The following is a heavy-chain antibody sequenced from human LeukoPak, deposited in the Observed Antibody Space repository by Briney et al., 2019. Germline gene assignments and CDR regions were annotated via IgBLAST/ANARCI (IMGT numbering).Heavy chain of an antibody. Sequence: SETLSLTCAVSGGSFSGYYWSWIRQPPGKGLEWIGEINHSGSTNYNPSLKSRVTISVDTYKDQFSLKLSSVTAADTAVYYCARVAMVTGSVYWGQGTLVTVSS. D-gene: IGHD5-18*01. V-gene: IGHV4-34*01. CDR3: ARVAMVTGSVY. CDR2: INHSGST. CDR1: GGSFSGYY. J-gene: IGHJ4*02.